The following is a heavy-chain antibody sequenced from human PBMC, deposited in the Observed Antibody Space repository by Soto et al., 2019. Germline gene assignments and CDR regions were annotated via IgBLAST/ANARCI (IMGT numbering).Heavy chain of an antibody. V-gene: IGHV3-30*18. CDR1: GFTFSSYG. D-gene: IGHD5-12*01. CDR3: AKDRRWLQSGPLDY. CDR2: ISYDGSNK. Sequence: GGSLRLSCAASGFTFSSYGMHWVRQAPGKGLEWVAVISYDGSNKYYADSVKGRFTISRDNSKNTLYLQMNSLRAEDTAVYYCAKDRRWLQSGPLDYWGQGTLVTVSS. J-gene: IGHJ4*02.